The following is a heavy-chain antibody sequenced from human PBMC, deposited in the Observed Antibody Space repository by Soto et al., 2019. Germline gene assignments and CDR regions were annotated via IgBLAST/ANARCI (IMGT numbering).Heavy chain of an antibody. V-gene: IGHV3-23*01. CDR3: AKGSGPHRPYYFDY. Sequence: EVQLLESGGGLVQPGGSLRLSCAASGFTFSSYAMSWVRQAPGKGLDWISAINDGGTSTYYADSVEGRLTISRDNSKNTLYLQMHSLRADDTAVYYCAKGSGPHRPYYFDYWGQGTLVTLSS. CDR2: INDGGTST. D-gene: IGHD6-25*01. J-gene: IGHJ4*02. CDR1: GFTFSSYA.